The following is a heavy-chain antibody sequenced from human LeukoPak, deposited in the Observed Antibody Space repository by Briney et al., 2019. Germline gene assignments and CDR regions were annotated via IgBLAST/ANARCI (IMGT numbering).Heavy chain of an antibody. V-gene: IGHV3-21*01. CDR2: ISSSSSYI. CDR1: GFTFSSYS. CDR3: ASYLYWWSDLGY. D-gene: IGHD2-8*02. J-gene: IGHJ4*02. Sequence: PGGSLRLSCAASGFTFSSYSMNWVRQAPGKGLEWVSSISSSSSYIYYADSVKGRFTISRDNVKNSLYLQMNSLRVEDTAVYYCASYLYWWSDLGYWGQGTLVTVSS.